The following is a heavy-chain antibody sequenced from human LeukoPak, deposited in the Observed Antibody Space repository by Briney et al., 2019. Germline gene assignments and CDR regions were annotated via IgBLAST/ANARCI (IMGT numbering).Heavy chain of an antibody. V-gene: IGHV1-69*13. CDR3: ARGDSVVVVAATGSFDY. J-gene: IGHJ4*02. CDR2: TIPIFGTA. CDR1: AGTFSSYA. D-gene: IGHD2-15*01. Sequence: SVKVSCKASAGTFSSYATSWVRQAPGQGLQWRGATIPIFGTANYSQKFQGRVTITAGESTSTAYMEQSSLRSEDTAVYYWARGDSVVVVAATGSFDYWGQGTLVTVSS.